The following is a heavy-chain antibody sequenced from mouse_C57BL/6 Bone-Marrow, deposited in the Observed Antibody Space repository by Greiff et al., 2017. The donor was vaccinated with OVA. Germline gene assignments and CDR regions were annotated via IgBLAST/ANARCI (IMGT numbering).Heavy chain of an antibody. CDR3: ARTGSYDLYYAMDY. Sequence: VKLQESGAELVKPGASVKLSCKASGYTFTSYWMQWVKQRPGQGLEWIGEIDPSDSYTNYNQKFKGKATLTVDTSSSTAYMQLSSLTSEDSAVYYCARTGSYDLYYAMDYWGQGTSVTVSS. CDR2: IDPSDSYT. CDR1: GYTFTSYW. V-gene: IGHV1-50*01. J-gene: IGHJ4*01. D-gene: IGHD1-1*02.